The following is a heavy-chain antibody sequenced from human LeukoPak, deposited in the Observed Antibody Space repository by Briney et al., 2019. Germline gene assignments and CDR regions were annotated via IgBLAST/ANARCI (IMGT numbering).Heavy chain of an antibody. D-gene: IGHD2-2*01. CDR1: RGTFSSYT. CDR3: ARAEAGYCSSTSCHARNRWFDP. V-gene: IGHV1-69*02. J-gene: IGHJ5*02. Sequence: SVKVSCKASRGTFSSYTISWVRQAPGQGLEWMGRIIPILGIANYAQKFQGRVTITADKSTSTAYMELSSLRSEDTAVYYCARAEAGYCSSTSCHARNRWFDPWGQGTLVTVSS. CDR2: IIPILGIA.